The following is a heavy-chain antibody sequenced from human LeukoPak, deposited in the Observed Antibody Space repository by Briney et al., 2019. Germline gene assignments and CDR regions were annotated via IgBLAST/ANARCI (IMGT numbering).Heavy chain of an antibody. J-gene: IGHJ6*03. Sequence: ASGKVCCKASGYTFTSYYMHWARHAPGQGNAWMGIINTSGGSTSYEKKFQGRVTMTRDMSTSTVYMELSSLRSEDTAVYYCARVAAEVVGVPGAIGFGWLRRDYYYMDVWGKGTTVTVSS. CDR1: GYTFTSYY. V-gene: IGHV1-46*01. CDR3: ARVAAEVVGVPGAIGFGWLRRDYYYMDV. CDR2: INTSGGST. D-gene: IGHD2-2*02.